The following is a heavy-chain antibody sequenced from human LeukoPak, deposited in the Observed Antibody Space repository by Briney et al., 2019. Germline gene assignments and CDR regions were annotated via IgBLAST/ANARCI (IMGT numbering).Heavy chain of an antibody. J-gene: IGHJ5*02. CDR2: INPSGGST. V-gene: IGHV1-46*03. CDR1: GYTFTSYY. D-gene: IGHD3-10*01. CDR3: ALKRFGELLSNWFDP. Sequence: GASVKVSCKASGYTFTSYYMHWVRQAPGQGLEWMGIINPSGGSTSYAQKFQGRVTMTTGTSTSTAYMELRSLRSDDTAVYYCALKRFGELLSNWFDPWDQGTLVTVSS.